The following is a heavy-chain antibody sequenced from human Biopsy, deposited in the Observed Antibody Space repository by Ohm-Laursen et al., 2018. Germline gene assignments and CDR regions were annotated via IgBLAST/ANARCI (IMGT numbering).Heavy chain of an antibody. CDR2: IWYDGSNG. J-gene: IGHJ3*02. Sequence: SLRLSCTASGFIFNYGMHWVRQAPGKGLEWVAVIWYDGSNGNYADSVKGRFTISRDNSKNTLYLQMNSLRAEDTAMYYCARPTNARAGGAPFDIWGQGTMVTVSS. V-gene: IGHV3-33*01. D-gene: IGHD1-1*01. CDR1: GFIFNYG. CDR3: ARPTNARAGGAPFDI.